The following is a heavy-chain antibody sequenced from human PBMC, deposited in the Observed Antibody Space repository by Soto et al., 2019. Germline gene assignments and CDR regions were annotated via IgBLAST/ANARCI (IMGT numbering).Heavy chain of an antibody. CDR2: INSYNGYT. CDR1: GYTFTRYG. J-gene: IGHJ6*02. D-gene: IGHD3-10*01. V-gene: IGHV1-18*01. Sequence: ASVKVSCKASGYTFTRYGISWVRQAPGQGLEWMGWINSYNGYTNYAQKFQGRVTMTTDTSTSTAYMELRSLRSDDTAVYYCAIEALRWFGELLQRTPGMDVWGQRTTVTVSS. CDR3: AIEALRWFGELLQRTPGMDV.